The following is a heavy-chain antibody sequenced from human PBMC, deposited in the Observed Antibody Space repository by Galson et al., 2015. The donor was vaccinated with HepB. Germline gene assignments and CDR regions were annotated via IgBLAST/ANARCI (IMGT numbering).Heavy chain of an antibody. V-gene: IGHV3-30*18. D-gene: IGHD6-19*01. J-gene: IGHJ6*02. CDR1: GFTFSSYG. Sequence: SLRLSCAASGFTFSSYGMHWVRQAPGKGLEWVAVISYDGSNKYYGDSVKGRFTISRDNSKNTLYLQMNSLRAEDTAVYYCAKDRGHRSGWIPRFEYYFGMDVWGQGTTVTVSS. CDR3: AKDRGHRSGWIPRFEYYFGMDV. CDR2: ISYDGSNK.